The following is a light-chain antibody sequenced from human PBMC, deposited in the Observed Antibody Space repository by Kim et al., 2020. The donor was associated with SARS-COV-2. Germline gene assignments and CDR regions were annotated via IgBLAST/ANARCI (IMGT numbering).Light chain of an antibody. J-gene: IGKJ5*01. V-gene: IGKV3-15*01. Sequence: EIVMTQSPATLSVSPGERATLSCRASQSVSSNLAWYQQKPGQAPRLLIYGASTRATGIPARFSGSGSGTEFTLTISSLQSEDFAVYYCQQYNNWPLFGQETRLEIK. CDR2: GAS. CDR3: QQYNNWPL. CDR1: QSVSSN.